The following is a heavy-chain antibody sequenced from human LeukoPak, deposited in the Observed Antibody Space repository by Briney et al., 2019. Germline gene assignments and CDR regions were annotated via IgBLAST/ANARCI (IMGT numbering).Heavy chain of an antibody. CDR1: GFTFSNHW. D-gene: IGHD1-26*01. J-gene: IGHJ4*02. CDR3: ARGGRYFAS. V-gene: IGHV3-74*01. Sequence: PGGSLRLSCAASGFTFSNHWMHWVRQAPGKGLVWVSRFTTDESNADYADSVKGRFTISRDNAKNTLYLQMNSLRAEDTAVYYCARGGRYFASWGQGTRVTVSS. CDR2: FTTDESNA.